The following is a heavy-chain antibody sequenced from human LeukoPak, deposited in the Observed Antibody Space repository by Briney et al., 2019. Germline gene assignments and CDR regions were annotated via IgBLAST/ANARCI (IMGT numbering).Heavy chain of an antibody. J-gene: IGHJ4*02. D-gene: IGHD5-12*01. V-gene: IGHV1-24*01. Sequence: ASVKVSCKVSGYTLTELSMHWVRQVPGKGLEWMGGFDPEDGETIYAQKFQGRVTMTEDTSTDTAYMELSSLRSEDTAVYYCATADTRGYAPFDYWGQGTLVTVSS. CDR3: ATADTRGYAPFDY. CDR2: FDPEDGET. CDR1: GYTLTELS.